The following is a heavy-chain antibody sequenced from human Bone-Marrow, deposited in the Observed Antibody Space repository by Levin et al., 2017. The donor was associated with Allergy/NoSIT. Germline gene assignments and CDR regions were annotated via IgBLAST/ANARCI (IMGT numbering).Heavy chain of an antibody. J-gene: IGHJ4*02. CDR1: GGSISSGDSY. CDR2: ISYSGVT. Sequence: LRLSCTVSGGSISSGDSYWSWVRQSPGKALEWIGYISYSGVTYYNPSLKSRVTISVHRSRNQFSLDLNSVTAADTAVYYCARDQGGWFANIDYWGQGTLVTVSS. CDR3: ARDQGGWFANIDY. D-gene: IGHD3-10*01. V-gene: IGHV4-30-4*01.